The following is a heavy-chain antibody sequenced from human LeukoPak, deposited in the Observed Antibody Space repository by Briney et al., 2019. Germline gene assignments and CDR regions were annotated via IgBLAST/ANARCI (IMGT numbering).Heavy chain of an antibody. V-gene: IGHV3-30-3*01. D-gene: IGHD2-15*01. CDR2: ISYDGSNK. J-gene: IGHJ4*02. CDR3: ARGSHGGSVVAAKGY. Sequence: GGSLRLSCAASGFTFSSYAMHWVRQAPGKGLEWVAVISYDGSNKYYADSVKGRFTISRDNSKNTLYLQMNSLRAEDTAVYYCARGSHGGSVVAAKGYWGQGTLVTVSS. CDR1: GFTFSSYA.